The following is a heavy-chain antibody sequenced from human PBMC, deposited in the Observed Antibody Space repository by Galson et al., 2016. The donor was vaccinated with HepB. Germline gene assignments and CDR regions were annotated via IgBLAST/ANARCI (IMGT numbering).Heavy chain of an antibody. CDR3: ARAGVSNWPDFDF. J-gene: IGHJ4*02. Sequence: SLRLSCAGSGFRFSDYRMNWFRRAPGKGLEWVALIWFDGTYKYYADSVRGRFTISRDDSMNTVFLQMDSLRAEDTAVYYCARAGVSNWPDFDFWGQGALVTVSS. V-gene: IGHV3-33*08. CDR1: GFRFSDYR. D-gene: IGHD6-13*01. CDR2: IWFDGTYK.